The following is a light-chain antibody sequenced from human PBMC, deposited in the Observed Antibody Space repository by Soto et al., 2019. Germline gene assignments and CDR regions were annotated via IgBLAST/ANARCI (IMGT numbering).Light chain of an antibody. CDR3: QQYDNLPLI. CDR2: DAS. V-gene: IGKV1-33*01. Sequence: IQMTPSPPSLSASVGDRVTITCQATQDIRKYLNWYQQKPGKAPKLLIYDASSLETGVPSRFSGSGSGTDFTLTISSLQPEDFATYYCQQYDNLPLIFGQGTRLEIK. J-gene: IGKJ5*01. CDR1: QDIRKY.